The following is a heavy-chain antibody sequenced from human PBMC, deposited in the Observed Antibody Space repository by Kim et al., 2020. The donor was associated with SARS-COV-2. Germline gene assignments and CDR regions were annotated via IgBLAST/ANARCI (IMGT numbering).Heavy chain of an antibody. CDR2: IYYSGST. V-gene: IGHV4-39*01. CDR1: GGSISSSSYY. CDR3: ARAYYDFWSGSLMAYYFDY. J-gene: IGHJ4*02. Sequence: SETLSLTCTVSGGSISSSSYYWGWIRQPPGKGLEWIGSIYYSGSTYYNPSLKSRVTISVDTSKNQFSLKLSSVTAADTAVYYCARAYYDFWSGSLMAYYFDYWGQGTLVTVSS. D-gene: IGHD3-3*01.